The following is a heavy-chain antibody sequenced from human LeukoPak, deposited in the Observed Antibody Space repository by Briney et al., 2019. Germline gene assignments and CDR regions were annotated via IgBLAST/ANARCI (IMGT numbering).Heavy chain of an antibody. CDR2: IYYSGST. CDR1: GGSISSGGYY. J-gene: IGHJ4*02. Sequence: PSETLSLTCTVSGGSISSGGYYWSWIRQHPGKGLEWIGYIYYSGSTYYNPSLKSRVTISVDTSKNQFSLKLSSVTAADTAVYYCARVRGGDGYNSHLFDYWGQGTLVTVSS. V-gene: IGHV4-31*03. D-gene: IGHD5-24*01. CDR3: ARVRGGDGYNSHLFDY.